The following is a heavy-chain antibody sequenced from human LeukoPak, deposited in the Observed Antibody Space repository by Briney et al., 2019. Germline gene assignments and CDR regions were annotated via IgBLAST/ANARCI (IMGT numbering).Heavy chain of an antibody. J-gene: IGHJ4*02. CDR2: IKQDGSEK. CDR1: GFTFSSYW. V-gene: IGHV3-7*02. CDR3: ATPTVPTEVDYFDY. D-gene: IGHD4-17*01. Sequence: GGSLRLSCAASGFTFSSYWMSWVRQAPGKGLEWVANIKQDGSEKYYVDSVKGRFTISRDNAKNSLYLQMNSLRAEDTAVYYCATPTVPTEVDYFDYWGQGTLVTVSS.